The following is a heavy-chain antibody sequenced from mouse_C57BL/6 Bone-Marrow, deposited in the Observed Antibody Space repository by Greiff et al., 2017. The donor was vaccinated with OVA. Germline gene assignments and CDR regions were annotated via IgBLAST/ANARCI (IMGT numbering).Heavy chain of an antibody. V-gene: IGHV1-64*01. CDR2: IHPNSGST. D-gene: IGHD2-3*01. CDR3: ARGGGYYSWFAY. CDR1: GYTFTSYW. Sequence: VQLQQPGAELVKPGASVKLSCKASGYTFTSYWMHWVKQRPGQGLEWIGMIHPNSGSTNYNEKFKSKATLTVDKSSSTAYMQLSSLTSEDSAVYYCARGGGYYSWFAYWGQGTLVTVSA. J-gene: IGHJ3*01.